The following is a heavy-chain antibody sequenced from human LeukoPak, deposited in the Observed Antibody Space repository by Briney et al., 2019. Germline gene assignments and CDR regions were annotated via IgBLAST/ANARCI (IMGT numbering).Heavy chain of an antibody. V-gene: IGHV3-48*04. CDR3: AREAPGPNRWLQFDCFDY. Sequence: GGSLRLSCAASGFTFSSYSMNWVRQAPGKGLEWVSYISSSSSTIFYADSVKGRFTISRDNAKNSLYLQMNSLRAEDTAVYYCAREAPGPNRWLQFDCFDYWGQGTLVTVSS. CDR1: GFTFSSYS. D-gene: IGHD5-24*01. CDR2: ISSSSSTI. J-gene: IGHJ4*02.